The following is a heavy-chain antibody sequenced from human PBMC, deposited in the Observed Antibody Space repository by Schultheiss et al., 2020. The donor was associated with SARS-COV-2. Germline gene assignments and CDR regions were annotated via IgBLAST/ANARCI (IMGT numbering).Heavy chain of an antibody. V-gene: IGHV1-69*13. CDR2: IIPIFGTA. CDR1: GGTFSSYA. J-gene: IGHJ4*02. CDR3: ARVQSSSWDWDY. Sequence: SVKVSCKASGGTFSSYAISWVRQAPGQGLEWMGGIIPIFGTANYAQKFQGRITITADESTSTAYMELSSLRSEDTAVYYCARVQSSSWDWDYWGQGTLVTVSS. D-gene: IGHD6-13*01.